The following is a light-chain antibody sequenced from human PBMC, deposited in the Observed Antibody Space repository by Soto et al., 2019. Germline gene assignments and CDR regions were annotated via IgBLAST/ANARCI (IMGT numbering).Light chain of an antibody. CDR1: SSDVGGYNY. CDR2: EVS. J-gene: IGLJ1*01. V-gene: IGLV2-14*01. Sequence: QSVLTQPASVSGSAGQSITISCTGTSSDVGGYNYVSWYQRHPGKAPKLMIYEVSNRPSGVSNRFSGSKSGNTASLTISGLQAEDEADYYCSSYTSSSTLNYVFGTGTKVTVL. CDR3: SSYTSSSTLNYV.